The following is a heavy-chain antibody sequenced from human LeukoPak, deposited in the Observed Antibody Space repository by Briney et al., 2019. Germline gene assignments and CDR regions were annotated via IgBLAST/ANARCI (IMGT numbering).Heavy chain of an antibody. J-gene: IGHJ4*02. CDR2: IYYSGST. V-gene: IGHV4-59*01. Sequence: SETLSLTCTVSGGSISSYYWSWIRQPPGKGLEWIGYIYYSGSTNYNPSLKSRVTISVDTSKNQFSLKLSSVTAADTAVYYCARRPYSGPDYWGQGTLVTVSS. CDR3: ARRPYSGPDY. D-gene: IGHD4-11*01. CDR1: GGSISSYY.